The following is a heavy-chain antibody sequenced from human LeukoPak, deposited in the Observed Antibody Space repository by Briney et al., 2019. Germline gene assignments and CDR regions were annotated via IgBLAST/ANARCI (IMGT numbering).Heavy chain of an antibody. Sequence: PGGSLRLSCAASGFTFSHYGMHWVRQAPGKGLEWVAVIWYDGSNKYYADSVKGRFTISRDNSKNTLYLQMNSLRAEDTAVYYCARGDYYDSSGYSQYFQHWGQGTLVTVSS. V-gene: IGHV3-33*08. CDR1: GFTFSHYG. CDR2: IWYDGSNK. J-gene: IGHJ1*01. CDR3: ARGDYYDSSGYSQYFQH. D-gene: IGHD3-22*01.